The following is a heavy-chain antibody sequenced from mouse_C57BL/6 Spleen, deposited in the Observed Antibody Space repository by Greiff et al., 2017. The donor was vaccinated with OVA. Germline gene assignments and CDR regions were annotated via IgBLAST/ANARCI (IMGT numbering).Heavy chain of an antibody. J-gene: IGHJ3*01. V-gene: IGHV1-80*01. Sequence: QVTLKVSGAELVKPGASVKISCKASGYAFSSYWMNWVKQRPGKGLEWIGQIYPGDGDTHYNGKFKGKATLTADKSSSPAYMLLSSLTSEDSAVYFCARSAPDGYYTSWFAYWGQGTLVTVSA. D-gene: IGHD2-3*01. CDR3: ARSAPDGYYTSWFAY. CDR1: GYAFSSYW. CDR2: IYPGDGDT.